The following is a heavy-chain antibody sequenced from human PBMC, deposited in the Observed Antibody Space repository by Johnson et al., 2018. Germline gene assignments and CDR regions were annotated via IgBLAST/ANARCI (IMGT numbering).Heavy chain of an antibody. CDR2: IYYSGST. J-gene: IGHJ6*03. V-gene: IGHV4-30-4*01. D-gene: IGHD2-2*01. CDR3: ARVGGYRLPGLRFRYYFYYMDV. CDR1: GGSISTGDYY. Sequence: QVQLQESGPGLVKPSQTLSLTCTVSGGSISTGDYYWSWIRQPPGKGLEWIGYIYYSGSTYYHPSLKIRVTISVDTSKNQFSLKLSSVTAADTAVYYCARVGGYRLPGLRFRYYFYYMDVWGKGTTVTVSS.